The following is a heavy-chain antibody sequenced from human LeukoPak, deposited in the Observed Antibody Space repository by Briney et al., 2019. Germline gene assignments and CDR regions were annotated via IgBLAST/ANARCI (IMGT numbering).Heavy chain of an antibody. CDR3: ARRDVYYFYMDV. V-gene: IGHV4-4*09. J-gene: IGHJ6*03. CDR2: IYTSGST. Sequence: PSETLSLTCTVSGGSVSSYYWSWIRQPPGKGLEWIGYIYTSGSTNYNPSLKSRVTISVDTSKNQFSLRLFSVTAADTAVYYCARRDVYYFYMDVWGKGTTVTVSS. CDR1: GGSVSSYY.